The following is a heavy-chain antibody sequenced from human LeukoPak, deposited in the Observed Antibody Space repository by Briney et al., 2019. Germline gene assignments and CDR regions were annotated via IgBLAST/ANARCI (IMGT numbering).Heavy chain of an antibody. CDR1: GFTFSSYG. V-gene: IGHV3-30*03. D-gene: IGHD2-15*01. CDR3: ARDRFVRYCSGGSCYSGSFDY. J-gene: IGHJ4*02. CDR2: ISYDGSNK. Sequence: PGGSLRLSCAASGFTFSSYGMHWVRQAPGKGLEWVAVISYDGSNKYYADSVKGRFTISRDNSKNTLYLQMNSLRAEDTAVYYCARDRFVRYCSGGSCYSGSFDYWGQGTLVTVSS.